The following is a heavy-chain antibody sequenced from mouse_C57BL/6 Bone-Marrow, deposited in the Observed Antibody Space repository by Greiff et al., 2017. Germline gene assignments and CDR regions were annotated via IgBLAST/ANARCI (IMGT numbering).Heavy chain of an antibody. CDR2: IDPSDSET. V-gene: IGHV1-52*01. CDR1: GYTFTSYW. J-gene: IGHJ4*01. Sequence: QVQLQQPGAELVRPGSSVKLSCKASGYTFTSYWMHWVKQRPIQGLEWIGNIDPSDSETHYNQKFKDKATLTVDKSSGTAYMQLSSLTSEDSAVYYCARKAYGCAKGYWGQVTSVTVAS. CDR3: ARKAYGCAKGY. D-gene: IGHD2-10*02.